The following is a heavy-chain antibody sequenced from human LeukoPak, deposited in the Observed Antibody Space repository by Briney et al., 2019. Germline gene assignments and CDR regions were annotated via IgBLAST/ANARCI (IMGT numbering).Heavy chain of an antibody. J-gene: IGHJ3*02. CDR2: ISSSGSTI. D-gene: IGHD3-16*02. Sequence: GGSLRLSCAASGFTFSDYYMSWIRQAPGKGLEWVSYISSSGSTIYYADSVKGRFTISRDNAKNSPYLQMNSLRAEDTAVYYCARVPAGVIGMKDAFDIWGQGTMVTVSS. V-gene: IGHV3-11*04. CDR1: GFTFSDYY. CDR3: ARVPAGVIGMKDAFDI.